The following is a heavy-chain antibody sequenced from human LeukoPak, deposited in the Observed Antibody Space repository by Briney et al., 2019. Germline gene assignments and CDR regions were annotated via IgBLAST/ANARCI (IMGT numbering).Heavy chain of an antibody. Sequence: GESLNISCKGSGYSFTTYWIGWVRQMPGKGLEWMGIIYPGGSDTRYSPSLQGLVTISADKSISSAYLQWSSLKASDTAMYYRMRSPACSSGTCYPNWFDPWGQGTLVTVSS. V-gene: IGHV5-51*01. J-gene: IGHJ5*02. D-gene: IGHD2-15*01. CDR3: MRSPACSSGTCYPNWFDP. CDR2: IYPGGSDT. CDR1: GYSFTTYW.